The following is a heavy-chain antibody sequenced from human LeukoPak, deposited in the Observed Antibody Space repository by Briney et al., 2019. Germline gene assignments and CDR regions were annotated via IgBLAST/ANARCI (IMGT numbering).Heavy chain of an antibody. J-gene: IGHJ5*02. V-gene: IGHV1-8*01. CDR2: MNPNSGNT. CDR1: GYTFTSYD. Sequence: GASVKVSCKASGYTFTSYDINWVRQATGQGLEWMGWMNPNSGNTGYAQKFQGRVTMTTNTPISTAYMELSSLRSEDTAICYCARGYSINCSSTSCNHYLNWFDPWGQGTLVTVSS. CDR3: ARGYSINCSSTSCNHYLNWFDP. D-gene: IGHD2-2*01.